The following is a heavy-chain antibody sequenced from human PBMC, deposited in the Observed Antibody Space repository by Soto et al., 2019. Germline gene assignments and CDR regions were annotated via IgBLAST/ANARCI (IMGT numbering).Heavy chain of an antibody. Sequence: GGSRRLSYAASGFTFSTYWMGWVRQAPGKGLEWVSNIKPSGNTKNYVDSLKVRFTISRDNSNSSLYLQMNSLGAEETAIYYCEKNPLDSWYYMDVWGKGTTVTVSS. D-gene: IGHD3-3*01. CDR3: EKNPLDSWYYMDV. CDR2: IKPSGNTK. V-gene: IGHV3-7*05. CDR1: GFTFSTYW. J-gene: IGHJ6*03.